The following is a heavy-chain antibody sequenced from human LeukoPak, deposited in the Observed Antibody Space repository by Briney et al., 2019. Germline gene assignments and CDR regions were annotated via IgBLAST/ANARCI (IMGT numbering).Heavy chain of an antibody. CDR1: GFTFSTYS. J-gene: IGHJ4*02. CDR3: ATEGAGLDY. Sequence: GGSLRLSCAASGFTFSTYSMNWVRQAPGKGLEWVSYISSSSGTIYYAVSVKGRFTISRDNSKKTLYLQMDSLRAGDTAVYYCATEGAGLDYWGQGTLVTVSS. CDR2: ISSSSGTI. D-gene: IGHD3-16*01. V-gene: IGHV3-48*01.